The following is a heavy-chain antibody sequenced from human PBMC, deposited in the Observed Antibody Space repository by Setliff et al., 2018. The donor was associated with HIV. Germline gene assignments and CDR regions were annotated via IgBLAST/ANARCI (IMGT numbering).Heavy chain of an antibody. CDR2: IKSKTDGGTT. CDR3: TTGDRSEITIFGVIISH. CDR1: GFTFSNAW. V-gene: IGHV3-15*01. J-gene: IGHJ4*02. D-gene: IGHD3-3*01. Sequence: GGSLRLSCAASGFTFSNAWMSWVRQAPGKGLEWVGRIKSKTDGGTTDYAAPVKGRFTISRDDSKNMLYLQMNSLKTEDTAVYYCTTGDRSEITIFGVIISHWGQGSLVTVSS.